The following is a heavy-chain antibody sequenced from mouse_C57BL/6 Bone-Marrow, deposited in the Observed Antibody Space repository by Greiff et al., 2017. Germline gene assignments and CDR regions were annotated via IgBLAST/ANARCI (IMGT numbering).Heavy chain of an antibody. CDR1: GYTFTNYW. CDR2: IYPGGGYT. Sequence: LQESGAELVRPGTSVKMSCKASGYTFTNYWIGWAKQRPGHGLEWIGDIYPGGGYTNYNEKFKGKATLTADKSSSTAYMQFSSLTSEDSAIYYCARDRFDGSRDYWGQGTLVTVSA. V-gene: IGHV1-63*01. D-gene: IGHD1-1*01. J-gene: IGHJ3*01. CDR3: ARDRFDGSRDY.